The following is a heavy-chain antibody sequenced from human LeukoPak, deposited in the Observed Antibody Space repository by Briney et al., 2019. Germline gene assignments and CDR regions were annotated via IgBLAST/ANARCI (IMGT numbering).Heavy chain of an antibody. CDR1: GGSISSGDYY. V-gene: IGHV4-30-4*01. Sequence: SQTLSLTCTVSGGSISSGDYYWSWIRQPPGKGLEWIGYIYYSGSTYYNPSLKSRVTISVDTSKDQFSLKLSSVTAAGTAVYYCSCYSGLDASDIWGQGTMVTVSS. D-gene: IGHD2-15*01. J-gene: IGHJ3*02. CDR2: IYYSGST. CDR3: SCYSGLDASDI.